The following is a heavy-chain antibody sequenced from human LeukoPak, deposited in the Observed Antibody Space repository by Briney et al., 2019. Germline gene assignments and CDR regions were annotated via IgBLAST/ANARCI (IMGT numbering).Heavy chain of an antibody. J-gene: IGHJ4*02. CDR1: GFSFSSYD. D-gene: IGHD4/OR15-4a*01. CDR3: ARHMGGGLWYYFDY. Sequence: PGGSLRLSCAASGFSFSSYDMHWVRQAPGKGLDWVAFIRYDGSYKYYADSVRGRFTISRDNSKNTLYLQMNSLRADDTALYYCARHMGGGLWYYFDYWGQGTLVTVSS. CDR2: IRYDGSYK. V-gene: IGHV3-30*02.